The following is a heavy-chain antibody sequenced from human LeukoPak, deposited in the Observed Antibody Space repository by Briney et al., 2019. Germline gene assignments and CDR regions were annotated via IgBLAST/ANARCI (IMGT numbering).Heavy chain of an antibody. CDR3: TASAAVSGRGRGY. D-gene: IGHD6-19*01. Sequence: GGSLRLSCAASGFTFSAYAMSWVRQAPGKGLECVLGIGGSGTDTYYADSVKGRFTISRDNSQTTLFLQMNSLTADDTAVYYCTASAAVSGRGRGYWGQGSLVTVSS. V-gene: IGHV3-23*01. CDR1: GFTFSAYA. J-gene: IGHJ4*02. CDR2: IGGSGTDT.